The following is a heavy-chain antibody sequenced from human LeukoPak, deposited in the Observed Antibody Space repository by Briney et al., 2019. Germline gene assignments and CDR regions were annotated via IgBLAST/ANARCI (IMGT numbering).Heavy chain of an antibody. V-gene: IGHV4-39*01. J-gene: IGHJ5*02. D-gene: IGHD3-10*01. CDR1: GGSISSSSYY. CDR2: IYYSGST. Sequence: SETLSLTCTVSGGSISSSSYYWGWIRQPPGKGLEWIGSIYYSGSTYYNPSLKSRVTISVDTSKNQFSLKLSSVTAADTAVYYCASLDPPQRITMVRGVILSTWGQGTLVTVSS. CDR3: ASLDPPQRITMVRGVILST.